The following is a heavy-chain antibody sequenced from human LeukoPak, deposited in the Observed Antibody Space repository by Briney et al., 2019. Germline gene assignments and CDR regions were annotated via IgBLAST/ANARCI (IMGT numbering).Heavy chain of an antibody. CDR3: ASRETTTGKYFDF. V-gene: IGHV4-39*01. J-gene: IGHJ4*02. CDR1: GGSISSSSYY. CDR2: IYYSGST. Sequence: SETLSLTCTVSGGSISSSSYYWSWIRQPPGKGLEWIGSIYYSGSTYYNPSLKSRVTISVDTSKNQFSLKLSSVTAADTAVYYCASRETTTGKYFDFWGQGTLVTVSS. D-gene: IGHD1-1*01.